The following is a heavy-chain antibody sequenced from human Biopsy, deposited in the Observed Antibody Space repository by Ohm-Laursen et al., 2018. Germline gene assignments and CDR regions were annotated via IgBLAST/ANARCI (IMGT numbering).Heavy chain of an antibody. CDR3: VREPKTGTAEAWYFDL. CDR1: GASVKTSGYF. Sequence: TLSLTCGVSGASVKTSGYFWAWIRQRPGKGLEWIGYIFYNERTHYNPSLTSRLAISFDTSNNRISLQLRSVSVADTAVYYCVREPKTGTAEAWYFDLWGRGSPVTVPS. V-gene: IGHV4-31*11. J-gene: IGHJ2*01. D-gene: IGHD3-9*01. CDR2: IFYNERT.